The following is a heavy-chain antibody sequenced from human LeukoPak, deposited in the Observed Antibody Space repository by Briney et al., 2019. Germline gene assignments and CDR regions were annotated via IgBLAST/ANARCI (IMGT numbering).Heavy chain of an antibody. CDR2: INVGGSST. J-gene: IGHJ4*02. Sequence: PGGSLRLSCAASGFTFSSYAMSWVRQAPGKGLEWVSGINVGGSSTYYADSVKGRFTISRDNSRNTLHLQMNSLRAEDTALYYCATSYYYNAGGPFYFDFWGQGALVTVSS. CDR3: ATSYYYNAGGPFYFDF. D-gene: IGHD3-10*01. V-gene: IGHV3-23*01. CDR1: GFTFSSYA.